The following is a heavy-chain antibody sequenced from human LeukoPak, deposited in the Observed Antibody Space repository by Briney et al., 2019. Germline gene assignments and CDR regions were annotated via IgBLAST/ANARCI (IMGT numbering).Heavy chain of an antibody. J-gene: IGHJ4*02. V-gene: IGHV3-7*01. CDR1: GFSFSNHY. CDR2: INEDGSNK. CDR3: TRVIVAVPGYFDYFDF. D-gene: IGHD6-19*01. Sequence: GGSLRLSCTASGFSFSNHYMRWIRQAPGKGLEWVANINEDGSNKWHLGSVKGRFTVSRDNARNSLYLQMNSLRVEDAAVYYCTRVIVAVPGYFDYFDFWGQGVLVTVSS.